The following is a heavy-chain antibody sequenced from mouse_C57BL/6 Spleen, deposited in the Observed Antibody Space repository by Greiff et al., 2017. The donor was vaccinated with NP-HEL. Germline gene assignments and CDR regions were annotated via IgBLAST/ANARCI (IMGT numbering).Heavy chain of an antibody. CDR3: ARTGGSTPYAMDY. V-gene: IGHV1-26*01. D-gene: IGHD1-1*01. Sequence: VQLQQSGPELVKPGASVKISCKASGYTFTDYYMNWVKQSHGKSLEWIGDINPNNGGTSYNQKFTGKATLTVDKSSSTAYMELRSLTSEDSAVYYCARTGGSTPYAMDYWGQGTSVTVSS. CDR1: GYTFTDYY. J-gene: IGHJ4*01. CDR2: INPNNGGT.